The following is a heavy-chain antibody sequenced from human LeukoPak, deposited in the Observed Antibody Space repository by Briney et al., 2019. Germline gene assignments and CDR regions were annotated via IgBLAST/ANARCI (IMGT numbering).Heavy chain of an antibody. V-gene: IGHV1-69*06. CDR2: IIPIFGTA. CDR3: ARKHRADYCGSSSTIPFLCSYYYGMDV. Sequence: GASVKVSCKASGGTFSSYAISWVRQAPGQGLEWMGGIIPIFGTANYAQKFQGRVTITADKSTSTAYMELSSLRSEDTAVYYCARKHRADYCGSSSTIPFLCSYYYGMDVWGKGTTVTVSS. CDR1: GGTFSSYA. J-gene: IGHJ6*04. D-gene: IGHD2-21*01.